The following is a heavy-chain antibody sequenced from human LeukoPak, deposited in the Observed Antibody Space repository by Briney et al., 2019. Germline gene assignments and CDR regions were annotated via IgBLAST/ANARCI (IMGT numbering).Heavy chain of an antibody. Sequence: ASVKVSCKASGYTFTSYGISWVRQAPGQGLEWMGWISAYNGNTNYAQKPQGRVTMTTDTSTSTAYMELRSLRSDDTAVYYCAKDATTLAYYYYYMDVWGKGTTVTVSS. D-gene: IGHD1-1*01. CDR2: ISAYNGNT. V-gene: IGHV1-18*01. J-gene: IGHJ6*03. CDR1: GYTFTSYG. CDR3: AKDATTLAYYYYYMDV.